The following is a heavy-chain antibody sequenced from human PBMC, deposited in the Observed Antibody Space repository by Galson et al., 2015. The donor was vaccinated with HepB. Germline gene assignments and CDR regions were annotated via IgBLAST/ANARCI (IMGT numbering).Heavy chain of an antibody. J-gene: IGHJ3*02. V-gene: IGHV3-7*03. Sequence: SLRLSCAASGFTFSSYWMSWVRQAPGKGLEWVANIKQDGSEKYYVDSVKGRFTISRDNAKNSLYLQMNSLRAEDTAVYYCARDGYYDFWSGYYMDAFDIWGQGTMVTVSS. CDR2: IKQDGSEK. CDR3: ARDGYYDFWSGYYMDAFDI. D-gene: IGHD3-3*01. CDR1: GFTFSSYW.